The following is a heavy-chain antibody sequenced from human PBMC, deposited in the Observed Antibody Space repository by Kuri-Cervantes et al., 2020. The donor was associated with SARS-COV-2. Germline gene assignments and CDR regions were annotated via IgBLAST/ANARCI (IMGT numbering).Heavy chain of an antibody. CDR3: AKRFVVPTNGTDYFDY. D-gene: IGHD3-10*01. Sequence: GGSLRLSCTASTLTFSDHAMSWVRQAPGKGLEWVSTISGSSDYTYYAESVDYAESVEGRFTISRDISKKTLYLQMHRLRAEDTAVYYCAKRFVVPTNGTDYFDYWGQGTLVTVSS. V-gene: IGHV3-23*01. CDR1: TLTFSDHA. J-gene: IGHJ4*02. CDR2: ISGSSDYT.